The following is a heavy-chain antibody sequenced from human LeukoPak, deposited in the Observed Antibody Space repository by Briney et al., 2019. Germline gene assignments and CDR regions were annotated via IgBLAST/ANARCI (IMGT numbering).Heavy chain of an antibody. D-gene: IGHD3-10*01. CDR2: ISGSGGST. V-gene: IGHV3-23*01. J-gene: IGHJ3*02. CDR1: GFTFSSYA. CDR3: AKDPYGSGDAFDI. Sequence: LGGSLRLSCAASGFTFSSYAMSWVRQAPGKGLEWVSAISGSGGSTYYADSVKGRFTISRDNSKNTLYLQMNSLRAEDTAVYYCAKDPYGSGDAFDIWGQGTMVTVSS.